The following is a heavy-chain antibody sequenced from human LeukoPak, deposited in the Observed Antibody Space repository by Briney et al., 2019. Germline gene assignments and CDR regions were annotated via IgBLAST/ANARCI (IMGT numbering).Heavy chain of an antibody. CDR2: VYHSGST. CDR3: AIPSCCGSGTYSY. J-gene: IGHJ4*02. CDR1: GGSISSGGYS. D-gene: IGHD3-10*01. Sequence: SETLSLTCAVSGGSISSGGYSWSWLRQPRGRGLEWLVYVYHSGSTNYNPSLKSRATLSGDTSKNHFSLKPSSVTAAHPSVSDCAIPSCCGSGTYSYWGQGTLVTVSS. V-gene: IGHV4-30-2*01.